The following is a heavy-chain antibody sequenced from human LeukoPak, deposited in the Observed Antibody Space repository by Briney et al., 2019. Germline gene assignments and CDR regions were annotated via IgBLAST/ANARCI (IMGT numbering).Heavy chain of an antibody. CDR1: GLTFSNYA. CDR3: AIEYCSSTTCYGGVSDF. J-gene: IGHJ4*02. V-gene: IGHV3-33*01. D-gene: IGHD2-2*01. Sequence: GRPLRLSCAAPGLTFSNYAMHWVRQAPGKGLEGVAVIWYDGSKKYYADCVKGRFTISRDNSRNTLSLQMESLRVEDTVVCYCAIEYCSSTTCYGGVSDFWGQGTLVTVSS. CDR2: IWYDGSKK.